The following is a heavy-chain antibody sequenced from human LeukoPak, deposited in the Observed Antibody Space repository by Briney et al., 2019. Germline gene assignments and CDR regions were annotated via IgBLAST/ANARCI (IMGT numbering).Heavy chain of an antibody. Sequence: PGGSLRLSCAASGFIFSSYAMSWVRQAPGKGLEWVSYGGSGGSTYYADSVKGRFTVSRDNSKNTLYLQMNSLRAEDTAVYYCARDTLYDILTGYYYYGMDVWGQGTTVTVSS. CDR1: GFIFSSYA. V-gene: IGHV3-23*01. D-gene: IGHD3-9*01. J-gene: IGHJ6*02. CDR3: ARDTLYDILTGYYYYGMDV. CDR2: GGSGGST.